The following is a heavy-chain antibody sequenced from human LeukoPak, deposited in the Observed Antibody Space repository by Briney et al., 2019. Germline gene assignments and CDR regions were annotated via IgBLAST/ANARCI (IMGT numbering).Heavy chain of an antibody. V-gene: IGHV3-7*01. J-gene: IGHJ4*01. D-gene: IGHD1-14*01. Sequence: WGSLRLSCAASGFTFSSSWMSWVRQAPGKGLEWVANIKQDGSEKYYVDSVKGRFTISRDNAKNSLYLQMNSLRAEDTAVYYCARGPPRDWGHGTLVTVSS. CDR1: GFTFSSSW. CDR2: IKQDGSEK. CDR3: ARGPPRD.